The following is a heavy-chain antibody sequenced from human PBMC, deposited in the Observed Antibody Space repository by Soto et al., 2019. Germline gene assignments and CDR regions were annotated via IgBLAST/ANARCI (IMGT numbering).Heavy chain of an antibody. CDR1: GYSFTSYW. CDR2: IYPGDSDT. Sequence: PGESLKISCKGSGYSFTSYWIGWVRQMPGKGLEWMGIIYPGDSDTRYSPSFQGQVTISADKSISTAYLQWSSLKASDTAMYYCARHPTPRNDAFDIWGQGTMVTVSS. V-gene: IGHV5-51*01. J-gene: IGHJ3*02. CDR3: ARHPTPRNDAFDI. D-gene: IGHD2-15*01.